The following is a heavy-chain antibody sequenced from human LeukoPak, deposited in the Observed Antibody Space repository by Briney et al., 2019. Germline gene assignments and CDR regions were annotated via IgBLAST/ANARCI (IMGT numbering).Heavy chain of an antibody. CDR1: GGSIGSYY. CDR2: IYYSGST. CDR3: ARVPPGNYYYYMDV. J-gene: IGHJ6*03. Sequence: PSETLSLTCTVSGGSIGSYYWSWIRQPPGKGLEWIGYIYYSGSTNYNPSLKSRVTISVDTSKNQFPLKLSSVTAADTAVYYCARVPPGNYYYYMDVWGKGTTVTVSS. V-gene: IGHV4-59*01.